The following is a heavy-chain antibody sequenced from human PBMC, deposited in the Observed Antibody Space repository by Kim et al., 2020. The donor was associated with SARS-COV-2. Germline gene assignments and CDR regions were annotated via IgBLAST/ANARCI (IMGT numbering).Heavy chain of an antibody. Sequence: GGSLRLSCAASGFTFSSYAMHWVRQAPGKGLEGVAVISYDGSNKYYADSVKGRFTISRDNSKNTLYLQMNSLGAEDTAVYYCAREAADYYYYGMDVWGQGTTVTVSS. D-gene: IGHD6-13*01. CDR3: AREAADYYYYGMDV. J-gene: IGHJ6*02. V-gene: IGHV3-30*04. CDR2: ISYDGSNK. CDR1: GFTFSSYA.